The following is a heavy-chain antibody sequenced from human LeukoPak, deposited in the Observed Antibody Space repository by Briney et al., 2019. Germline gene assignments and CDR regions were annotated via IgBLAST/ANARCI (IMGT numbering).Heavy chain of an antibody. V-gene: IGHV3-23*01. J-gene: IGHJ4*02. CDR2: ISGSGGST. D-gene: IGHD2-2*01. CDR1: GFTSSSYA. Sequence: GGSLRLSCAASGFTSSSYAMSWVRQAPGKGLEWVSAISGSGGSTYYADSVKGRFTISRDNSKNTLYLQMNSLRAEDTAVYYCAKTVVPASPVPEVSYWGQGALVIVSS. CDR3: AKTVVPASPVPEVSY.